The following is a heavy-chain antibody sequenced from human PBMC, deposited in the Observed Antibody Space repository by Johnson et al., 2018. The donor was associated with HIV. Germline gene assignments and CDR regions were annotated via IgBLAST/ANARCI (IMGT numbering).Heavy chain of an antibody. CDR3: ARDRQSGGGDADAFDI. CDR1: GFTVSSNY. J-gene: IGHJ3*02. D-gene: IGHD1-26*01. V-gene: IGHV3-66*01. CDR2: IYSGGST. Sequence: EVQLVESGGGLVQPGGSLRLSCAASGFTVSSNYMSWVRQAPGKGLEWVSVIYSGGSTYYADSVKGRFTISRDNSKNTVYLQMHSLGAEDTAVYYGARDRQSGGGDADAFDIWGQGTMVSVSS.